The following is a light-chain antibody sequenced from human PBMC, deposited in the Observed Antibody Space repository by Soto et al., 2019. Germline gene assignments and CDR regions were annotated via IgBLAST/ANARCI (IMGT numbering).Light chain of an antibody. CDR3: HQYATSPFT. CDR1: ETIGRAY. Sequence: IVLTQSPGTLSLSPGERATVSCRASETIGRAYFGWYQHRPGRTPRLVLSATSNRSAGIPDRFGGSGAGADFTLAISGVEPEDFAVYYCHQYATSPFTFGQGTKLEI. J-gene: IGKJ2*01. V-gene: IGKV3-20*01. CDR2: ATS.